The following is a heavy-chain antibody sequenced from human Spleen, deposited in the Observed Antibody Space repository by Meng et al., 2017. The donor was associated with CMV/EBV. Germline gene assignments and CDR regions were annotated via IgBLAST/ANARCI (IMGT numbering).Heavy chain of an antibody. J-gene: IGHJ5*02. V-gene: IGHV4-39*07. Sequence: SGGTISSSSNYRGWIRQPPGKGLEWIGSIYYSGSTYYSPFLKSRVTISVDTSKNHFSLKLTSVTAADTAVYYCASVIAARQGGWFDPWGQGTLVTVSS. CDR2: IYYSGST. CDR3: ASVIAARQGGWFDP. D-gene: IGHD6-6*01. CDR1: GGTISSSSNY.